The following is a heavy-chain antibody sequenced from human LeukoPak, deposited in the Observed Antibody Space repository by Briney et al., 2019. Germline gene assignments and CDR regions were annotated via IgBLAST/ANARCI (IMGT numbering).Heavy chain of an antibody. CDR1: GFTVSSNY. V-gene: IGHV3-66*01. Sequence: GGSLRLSCAASGFTVSSNYMSWVRQAPGKGLEWVSVIYSGGSTYYADSVKGRFTISRDNSKNTLYLQMNSLRAEDTAVYYCAKAGNDYVWGSYRDYYFDYWGQGTLVTVSS. CDR2: IYSGGST. J-gene: IGHJ4*02. CDR3: AKAGNDYVWGSYRDYYFDY. D-gene: IGHD3-16*02.